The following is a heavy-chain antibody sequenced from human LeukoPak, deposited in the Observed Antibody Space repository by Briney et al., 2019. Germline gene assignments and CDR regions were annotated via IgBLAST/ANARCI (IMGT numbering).Heavy chain of an antibody. CDR1: GGSISSYY. D-gene: IGHD6-13*01. CDR2: IYYSGGT. J-gene: IGHJ6*03. Sequence: SETLSLTCTVSGGSISSYYWSWIRQPPGKGLEWIGYIYYSGGTNYNPSLKSRVTTSVDTSTNQFSLKLSSVTAADTAVYYCARSLLIAAAGTARTVKFYMDVWGKGTTVIVSS. CDR3: ARSLLIAAAGTARTVKFYMDV. V-gene: IGHV4-59*08.